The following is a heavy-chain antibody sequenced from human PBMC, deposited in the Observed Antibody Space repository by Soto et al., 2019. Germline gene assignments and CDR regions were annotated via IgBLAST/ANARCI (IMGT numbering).Heavy chain of an antibody. D-gene: IGHD2-2*01. CDR2: ISNSGDST. CDR1: GFTFSNYA. J-gene: IGHJ4*02. CDR3: AKQYCSSTRCLLDC. V-gene: IGHV3-23*01. Sequence: GGSLRLSCAASGFTFSNYAMSWVRRAPGMGLEWVSTISNSGDSTYYADSVQGRFTISRDNSKSTLYMQMNSLRAEDTAVYYCAKQYCSSTRCLLDCWGQGSQVTVSS.